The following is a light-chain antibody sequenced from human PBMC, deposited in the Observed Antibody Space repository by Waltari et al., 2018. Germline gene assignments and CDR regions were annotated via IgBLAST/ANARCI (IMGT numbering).Light chain of an antibody. J-gene: IGLJ1*01. CDR2: EVS. CDR1: DSDVGAYDF. CDR3: SAYTTSSAPGV. Sequence: QSALTQPASVSGSPGQSITISCSGTDSDVGAYDFVSWYQQHPGKAPHLIIYEVSNRPSGISNRFSASTSGNTASLTISGLQAEDEADDYCSAYTTSSAPGVFGTGTRVTVL. V-gene: IGLV2-14*01.